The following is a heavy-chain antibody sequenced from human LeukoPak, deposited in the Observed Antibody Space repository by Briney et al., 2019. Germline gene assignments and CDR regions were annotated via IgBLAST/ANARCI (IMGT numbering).Heavy chain of an antibody. CDR1: GGTFSSYA. J-gene: IGHJ4*02. D-gene: IGHD5-12*01. CDR3: ARAYSGYEAFDY. CDR2: INPNSGGT. V-gene: IGHV1-2*02. Sequence: ASVEVSCKASGGTFSSYAISWVRQAPGQGLEWMGWINPNSGGTNYAQKFQGRVTMTRDTSTTYMELSSLTSDDTAVYYCARAYSGYEAFDYWGQGTLVTVSS.